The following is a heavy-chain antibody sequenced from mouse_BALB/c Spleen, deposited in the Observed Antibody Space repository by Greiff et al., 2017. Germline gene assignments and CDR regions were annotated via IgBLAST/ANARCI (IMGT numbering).Heavy chain of an antibody. CDR1: GFTFSNYW. D-gene: IGHD2-12*01. CDR3: TRYDRYYAMDY. Sequence: EVQLQESGGGLVQPGGSMKLSCVASGFTFSNYWMNWVRQSPEKGLEWVAEIRLKSNNYATHYAESVKGRFTISRDDSKSSVYLQMNNLRAEDTGIYYCTRYDRYYAMDYWGQGTSVTVSS. CDR2: IRLKSNNYAT. J-gene: IGHJ4*01. V-gene: IGHV6-6*02.